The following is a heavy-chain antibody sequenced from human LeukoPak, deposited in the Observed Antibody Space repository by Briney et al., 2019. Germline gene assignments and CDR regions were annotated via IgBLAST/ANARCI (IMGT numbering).Heavy chain of an antibody. CDR2: IYTAGST. CDR1: GFGVTSNY. D-gene: IGHD3-10*01. CDR3: ARERHNDGFALAY. Sequence: GGSLRLSCLASGFGVTSNYMTWVRQAPGKGLEWVSIIYTAGSTYYTDSVKGQFTISRDNSRNTLYLQMNSLRVDDTAVYYCARERHNDGFALAYWGQGTLVTVYS. V-gene: IGHV3-53*01. J-gene: IGHJ4*02.